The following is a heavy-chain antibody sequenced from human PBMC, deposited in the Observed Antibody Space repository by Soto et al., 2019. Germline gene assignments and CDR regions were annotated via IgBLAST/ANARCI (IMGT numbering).Heavy chain of an antibody. CDR3: ARLWRYYELLTGDDKWAYYYYGMVV. CDR1: GYSFTSYW. V-gene: IGHV5-51*01. Sequence: GESLTIAFKGAGYSFTSYWIGWVRQMPGKGLEWMGIIYPGDSDTRYSPSFQGQVTISADKSISTAYLQWSSLKASDTAMYYCARLWRYYELLTGDDKWAYYYYGMVVCGQGTKGTLS. CDR2: IYPGDSDT. J-gene: IGHJ6*02. D-gene: IGHD3-9*01.